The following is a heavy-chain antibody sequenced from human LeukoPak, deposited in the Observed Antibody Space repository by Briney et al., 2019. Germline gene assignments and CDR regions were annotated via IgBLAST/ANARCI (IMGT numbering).Heavy chain of an antibody. Sequence: SQTLSLTCAISGDSVSSNSAAWNWIRQSPSRGLEWLGRTYYRSKWYNDYAVSVKSRITVNPDTSKNQFSLQLNSVTPEDTAVYYCARELAVVYYDSSGYNDAFDIWGQGTMVTVSS. CDR3: ARELAVVYYDSSGYNDAFDI. CDR2: TYYRSKWYN. CDR1: GDSVSSNSAA. J-gene: IGHJ3*02. D-gene: IGHD3-22*01. V-gene: IGHV6-1*01.